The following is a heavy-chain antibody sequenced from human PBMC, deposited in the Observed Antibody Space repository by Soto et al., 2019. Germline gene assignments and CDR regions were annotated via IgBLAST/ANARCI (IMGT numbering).Heavy chain of an antibody. D-gene: IGHD2-2*01. CDR2: INPNSGGT. J-gene: IGHJ6*02. V-gene: IGHV1-2*02. CDR3: AREPFYCSSTSCYSYYGMDV. CDR1: GYTFTGYY. Sequence: QVQLVQSGAEVKKPGASVKVSCKASGYTFTGYYMHWVRQAPGQGLEWMGWINPNSGGTNYAQKFQGRVTMTRDTSISTAYMELSRLRSYDTAVYYCAREPFYCSSTSCYSYYGMDVWGQGTTVTVSS.